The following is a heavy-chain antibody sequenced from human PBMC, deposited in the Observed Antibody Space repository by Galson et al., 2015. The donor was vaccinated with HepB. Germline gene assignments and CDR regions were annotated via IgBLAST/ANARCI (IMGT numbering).Heavy chain of an antibody. V-gene: IGHV3-73*01. J-gene: IGHJ4*02. CDR1: GFYFSDFV. Sequence: SLRLSCAASGFYFSDFVMHWVRQASRKGLEWVGRIRNKANHYATAYAASVNGRFTISRDDSKNTAYLQMSSLKIEDTAVYYCTSSWGEVPKDYWGQGTLVTVSS. CDR3: TSSWGEVPKDY. CDR2: IRNKANHYAT. D-gene: IGHD3-16*01.